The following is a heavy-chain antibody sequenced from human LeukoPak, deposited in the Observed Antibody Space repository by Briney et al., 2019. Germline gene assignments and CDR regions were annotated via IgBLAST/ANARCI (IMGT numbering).Heavy chain of an antibody. D-gene: IGHD1-26*01. CDR1: GFIFPSYS. CDR3: ARDRWELPHYYYYGLDV. CDR2: ILSGSGNI. Sequence: GGSLRLSCAASGFIFPSYSMNWVRQAPGKGLEWVSSILSGSGNIYYADSVKGRFTISRDNAENSLHLQMNSLRADDTAVYYCARDRWELPHYYYYGLDVWGQGTTVTVSS. V-gene: IGHV3-21*01. J-gene: IGHJ6*02.